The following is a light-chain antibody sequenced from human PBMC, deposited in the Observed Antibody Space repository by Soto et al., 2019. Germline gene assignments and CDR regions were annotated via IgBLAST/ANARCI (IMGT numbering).Light chain of an antibody. Sequence: DIHMTQFPSSVSASVIDIVTITFLASQSIRNYLNWYQQKPGKAPKLLIYAASSLQSGVPSRFSGRGSGTDFTLTISSLQPEDFATYYCQQSYSTPRITFGQGTRLEIK. CDR1: QSIRNY. V-gene: IGKV1-39*01. CDR3: QQSYSTPRIT. CDR2: AAS. J-gene: IGKJ5*01.